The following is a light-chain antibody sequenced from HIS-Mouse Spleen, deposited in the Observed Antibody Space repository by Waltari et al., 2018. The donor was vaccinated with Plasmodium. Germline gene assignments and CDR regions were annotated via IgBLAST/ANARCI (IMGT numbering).Light chain of an antibody. CDR3: SSYTSSSTSVV. J-gene: IGLJ2*01. Sequence: QSALPQPASVSGSPGQSITISCTGTSSDVGGYNYVSWYQQPPGKAPKLMIYEVSNRPSGVSNRFSGSKSGNTASLTISGLQAEDEADYYCSSYTSSSTSVVFGGGTKLTVL. CDR2: EVS. V-gene: IGLV2-14*01. CDR1: SSDVGGYNY.